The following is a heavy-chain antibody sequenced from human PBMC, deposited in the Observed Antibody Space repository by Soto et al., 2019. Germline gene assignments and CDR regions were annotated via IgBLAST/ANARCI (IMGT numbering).Heavy chain of an antibody. CDR3: ARGGIVVVPAAMGSDYYYYMDV. J-gene: IGHJ6*03. V-gene: IGHV1-2*04. CDR1: GYTLTGYY. CDR2: INPNSGGT. Sequence: GASVKVSCKASGYTLTGYYMDWVRQAPGQGLEWMGWINPNSGGTNYAQKFQGWVTMTRDTSISTAYMELSRLRSDDTAVYYCARGGIVVVPAAMGSDYYYYMDVWGKGTTVTVSS. D-gene: IGHD2-2*01.